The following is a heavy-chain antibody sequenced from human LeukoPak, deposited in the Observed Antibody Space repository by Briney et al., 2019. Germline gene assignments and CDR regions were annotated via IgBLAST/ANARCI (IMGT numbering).Heavy chain of an antibody. V-gene: IGHV1-2*02. D-gene: IGHD3-9*01. CDR1: GYTFTGYY. CDR2: INPNSGGT. CDR3: ASPGSSYDILTGPGYCDY. Sequence: GASVKVSCKAPGYTFTGYYMHWVRQAPGQGLEWMGWINPNSGGTNYAQKFQGRVTVTRDTSTRTAYMELSRLRSDDTAVYYCASPGSSYDILTGPGYCDYWGQGTLVTVSS. J-gene: IGHJ4*02.